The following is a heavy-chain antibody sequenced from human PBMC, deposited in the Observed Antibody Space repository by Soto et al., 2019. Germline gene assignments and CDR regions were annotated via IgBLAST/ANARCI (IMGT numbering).Heavy chain of an antibody. CDR1: GGSISSYC. J-gene: IGHJ4*02. D-gene: IGHD3-9*01. CDR2: IYYSGST. Sequence: SETLSLTCTVSGGSISSYCWSWIRQPPGKGLEWIGYIYYSGSTNYNPSLKSRVTISVDTSKNQFSLKLSSVTAADTAVYYCARWYYDILTGYSYFDYWGQGTLVTVSS. V-gene: IGHV4-59*01. CDR3: ARWYYDILTGYSYFDY.